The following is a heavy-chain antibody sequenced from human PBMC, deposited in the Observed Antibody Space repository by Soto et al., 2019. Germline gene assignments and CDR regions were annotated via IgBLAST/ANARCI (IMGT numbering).Heavy chain of an antibody. CDR2: IWYDGSNK. V-gene: IGHV3-33*01. CDR1: GFTFSSYG. D-gene: IGHD6-13*01. CDR3: AGSQQLVRNGMDV. J-gene: IGHJ6*02. Sequence: QVQLVESGGGVVQPGRSLRLSCAASGFTFSSYGMHWVRKAPGKGLEWVAVIWYDGSNKYYADSVKGRFTISRDNSKNTLYLQMNSLRAEDTAVYYCAGSQQLVRNGMDVWGQGTTVTVSS.